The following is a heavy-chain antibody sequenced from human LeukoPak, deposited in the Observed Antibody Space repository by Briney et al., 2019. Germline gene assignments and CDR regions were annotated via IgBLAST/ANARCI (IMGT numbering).Heavy chain of an antibody. CDR3: ARRVIVGLDAFDI. Sequence: PGGSLRLSCAASGFTFSNYSMHWVRQAPGKGLEWVSFIRYDGSNKYYADSVKGRFTISRDNSKNTLYMQMNSLRAEDTAVYYCARRVIVGLDAFDIWGQGTMVTVSS. V-gene: IGHV3-30*02. CDR1: GFTFSNYS. J-gene: IGHJ3*02. CDR2: IRYDGSNK. D-gene: IGHD3-22*01.